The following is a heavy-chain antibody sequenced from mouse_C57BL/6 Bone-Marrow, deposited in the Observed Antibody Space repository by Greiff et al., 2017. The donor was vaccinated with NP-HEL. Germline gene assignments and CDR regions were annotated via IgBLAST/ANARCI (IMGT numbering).Heavy chain of an antibody. V-gene: IGHV1-19*01. CDR2: INPYNGGT. D-gene: IGHD1-1*01. J-gene: IGHJ3*01. CDR1: GYTFTDYY. Sequence: EVKLMESGPVLVKPGASVKMSCKASGYTFTDYYMNWVKQSHGKSLEWIGVINPYNGGTSYNQKFKGKATLTVDKSSSTAYMELNSLTSEDSAVYYCARGEGSSPAWFAYWGQGTLVTVSA. CDR3: ARGEGSSPAWFAY.